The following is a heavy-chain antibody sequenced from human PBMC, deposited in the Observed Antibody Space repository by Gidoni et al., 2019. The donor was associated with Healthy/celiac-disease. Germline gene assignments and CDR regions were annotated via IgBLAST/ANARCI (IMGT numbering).Heavy chain of an antibody. CDR1: GYTLTGYY. J-gene: IGHJ6*02. V-gene: IGHV1-2*02. CDR3: AREGKYGMDV. Sequence: QVQLVQSGAEVKKPGASVKVSCKASGYTLTGYYMHWGRQAPGQGLEWMGWINPNSGGTNYAQKLQGRVTMTRDTSISTAYMELSRLRSDDTAVYYCAREGKYGMDVWGQGTTVTVSS. CDR2: INPNSGGT.